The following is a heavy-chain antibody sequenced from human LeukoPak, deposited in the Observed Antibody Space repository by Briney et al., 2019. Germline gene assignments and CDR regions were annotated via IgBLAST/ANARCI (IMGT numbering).Heavy chain of an antibody. V-gene: IGHV3-23*01. J-gene: IGHJ2*01. Sequence: GGSLRLSCAASGFTFTSYAMSCVRQAPGHGLEWLSAISGSGFSTHYADSVKGRFTISRDNSKTTLFLQMNSLRAEDTALYYCAKDIEVAITGHYFDLWGRGTLVAVSS. CDR3: AKDIEVAITGHYFDL. CDR2: ISGSGFST. CDR1: GFTFTSYA. D-gene: IGHD3-22*01.